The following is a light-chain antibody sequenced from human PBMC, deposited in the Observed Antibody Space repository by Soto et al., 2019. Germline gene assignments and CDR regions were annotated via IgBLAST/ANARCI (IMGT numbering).Light chain of an antibody. CDR2: DAP. Sequence: EIVLTQSPATLSLSPGERATLSCRASQNVSTYLAWYQQKPGQAPRLLIYDAPNRATGIPARFSGSGSGTDFTLTISSLEPEDFAVYYCQQRTNWLTFGPGTKVDIK. V-gene: IGKV3-11*01. J-gene: IGKJ3*01. CDR1: QNVSTY. CDR3: QQRTNWLT.